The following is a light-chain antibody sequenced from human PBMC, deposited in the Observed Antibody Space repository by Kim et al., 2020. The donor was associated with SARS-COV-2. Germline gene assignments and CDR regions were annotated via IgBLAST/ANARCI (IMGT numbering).Light chain of an antibody. CDR3: QHYNNYPWT. CDR2: KAS. CDR1: QSISSW. V-gene: IGKV1-5*03. J-gene: IGKJ1*01. Sequence: DIQMTQSPSTLSASVGDRVTITCRASQSISSWLAWYQQKPGKAPKLLIYKASSLESGVPSRFSGSGSGTEFTLTISSLHPDDFATYYCQHYNNYPWTFGQGTKVDIK.